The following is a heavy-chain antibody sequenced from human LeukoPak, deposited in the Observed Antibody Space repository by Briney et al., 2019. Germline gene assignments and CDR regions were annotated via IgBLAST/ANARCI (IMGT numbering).Heavy chain of an antibody. D-gene: IGHD2-8*01. CDR3: AIAESVTAFDV. V-gene: IGHV4-4*09. J-gene: IGHJ3*01. CDR2: IYSSGSK. CDR1: DASISSYF. Sequence: SETLSLTCSVSDASISSYFWSWIRQPPGRGLEWIGHIYSSGSKYYNPSLKSRVTVSMEPSRNQFSLKLASVTAADTGLYYCAIAESVTAFDVWGQGTMVTVSS.